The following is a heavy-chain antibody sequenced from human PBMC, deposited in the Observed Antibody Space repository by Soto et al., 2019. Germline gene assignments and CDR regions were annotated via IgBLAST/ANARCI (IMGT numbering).Heavy chain of an antibody. J-gene: IGHJ4*02. CDR3: ASWIFGSPFDY. CDR1: GGSISSGDYY. Sequence: SETLSLTCTVSGGSISSGDYYWSWIRQPPGKGLEWIGYIYYSGSTYYNTSLKSQVTISVDTSKNQFFLKLSSLTASDTAVYYCASWIFGSPFDYWGQGTLVTVSS. V-gene: IGHV4-30-4*01. CDR2: IYYSGST. D-gene: IGHD3-3*01.